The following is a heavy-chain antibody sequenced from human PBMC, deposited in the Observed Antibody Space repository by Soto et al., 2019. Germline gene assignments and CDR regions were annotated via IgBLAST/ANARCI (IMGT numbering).Heavy chain of an antibody. V-gene: IGHV3-30*03. CDR3: SRGTYYPQSSGLHADY. D-gene: IGHD3-22*01. J-gene: IGHJ4*02. CDR2: ISSDGHHQ. Sequence: VQLVESGGGLVQPGGSLRLSCAASGFSFSDYWMHWVRQAPGQGLEWVAIISSDGHHQFYLDNLRGRFTVSRDNSKNTLYLQMNSLRPEDTAVYYCSRGTYYPQSSGLHADYWGPGTVVTVSS. CDR1: GFSFSDYW.